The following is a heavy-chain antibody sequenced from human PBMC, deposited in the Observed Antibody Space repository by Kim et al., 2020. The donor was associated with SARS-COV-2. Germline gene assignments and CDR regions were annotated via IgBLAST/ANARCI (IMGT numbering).Heavy chain of an antibody. J-gene: IGHJ3*02. V-gene: IGHV3-48*02. CDR3: ARDTNYDFWSGYSAAFDI. D-gene: IGHD3-3*01. Sequence: KGRITISRDNAKNALYLQMNSLRDEETAVYYCARDTNYDFWSGYSAAFDIWGQGTMVTVSS.